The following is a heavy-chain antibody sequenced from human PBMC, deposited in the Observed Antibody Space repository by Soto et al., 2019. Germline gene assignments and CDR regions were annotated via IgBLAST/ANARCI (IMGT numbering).Heavy chain of an antibody. CDR3: AREGPAPYYYYGMDV. Sequence: QVQLVQSGGEVKKPGASVKVSCKTSGYSFTTYGISWVRQAPGQGLAWMGWISAYNGNTNYAQKLKGRVTMTTDTSTSTAYMELRTLRSDDTAVYYWAREGPAPYYYYGMDVWGQGSTVTVSS. CDR1: GYSFTTYG. CDR2: ISAYNGNT. J-gene: IGHJ6*02. V-gene: IGHV1-18*01.